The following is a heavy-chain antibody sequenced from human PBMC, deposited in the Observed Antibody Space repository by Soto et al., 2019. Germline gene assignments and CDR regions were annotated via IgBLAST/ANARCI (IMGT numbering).Heavy chain of an antibody. D-gene: IGHD4-17*01. V-gene: IGHV4-59*08. CDR3: ARHYGYAFDI. CDR2: IFYSGST. J-gene: IGHJ3*02. Sequence: SATLSLTRTGSGCSISRCYWSWIRQPPGKGLEWIGYIFYSGSTNYNPSLKSRVTISVDTSKNQFSLKLSSVTAADTAVYYCARHYGYAFDIWGQGTMVT. CDR1: GCSISRCY.